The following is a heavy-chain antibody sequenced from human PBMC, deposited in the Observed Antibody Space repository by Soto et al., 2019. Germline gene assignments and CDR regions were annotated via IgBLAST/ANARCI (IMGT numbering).Heavy chain of an antibody. CDR2: IWYDGSNK. CDR3: ERDSSPSHDSSGELDY. V-gene: IGHV3-33*01. J-gene: IGHJ4*02. CDR1: GFTFSSYG. Sequence: QVQLVESGGGVVQPGRSLRLSCAASGFTFSSYGMHWVRQAPGKGLEWVAVIWYDGSNKYYAYSVKGRFTISRDNSKNTLYLQITSLRAEDTAVYYCERDSSPSHDSSGELDYWGQGTLVTVSS. D-gene: IGHD3-22*01.